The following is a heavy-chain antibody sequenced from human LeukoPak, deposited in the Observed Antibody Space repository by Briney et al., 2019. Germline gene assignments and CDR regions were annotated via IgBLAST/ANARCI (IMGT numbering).Heavy chain of an antibody. CDR1: GFTFSDYY. D-gene: IGHD2-21*02. J-gene: IGHJ4*02. Sequence: PGGSLRLSCAASGFTFSDYYMSWIRQAPGKGLEWVSYISSSGSTIYYADSVKGRFTISRDNAKNSLYLQMNSLRAEDTAVYYCAKSAPYCGGDCYSMEVDYWGQGTLVTVSS. CDR2: ISSSGSTI. CDR3: AKSAPYCGGDCYSMEVDY. V-gene: IGHV3-11*01.